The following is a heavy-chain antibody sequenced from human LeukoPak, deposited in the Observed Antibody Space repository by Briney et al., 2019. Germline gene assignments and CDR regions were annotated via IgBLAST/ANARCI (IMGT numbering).Heavy chain of an antibody. V-gene: IGHV1-69*13. Sequence: SVKVSCKASGGTFSSYAISWVRQAPGQGLEWMGGIIPIFGTANYAQKFQGRVTITADESTSTAYMELSSLRSEDTAVYYCARQGRYCSSTSCYEPDYWGQGTLVTVSS. J-gene: IGHJ4*02. CDR1: GGTFSSYA. CDR2: IIPIFGTA. D-gene: IGHD2-2*01. CDR3: ARQGRYCSSTSCYEPDY.